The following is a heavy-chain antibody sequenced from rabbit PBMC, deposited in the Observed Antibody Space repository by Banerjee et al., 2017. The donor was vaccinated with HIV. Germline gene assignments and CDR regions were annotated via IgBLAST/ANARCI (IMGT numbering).Heavy chain of an antibody. Sequence: QLMESGGGLVQPGGSLKLSCKASGFAFSSYGGSCVRQAPGKGLEWIGYIDPLFGSTYYANWVNGRFSISSHNAQNTLYLQLNSLTAADTATYFCVRGASSSGYYSLWGPGTLVTVS. J-gene: IGHJ4*01. CDR3: VRGASSSGYYSL. D-gene: IGHD1-1*01. V-gene: IGHV1S7*01. CDR2: IDPLFGST. CDR1: GFAFSSYG.